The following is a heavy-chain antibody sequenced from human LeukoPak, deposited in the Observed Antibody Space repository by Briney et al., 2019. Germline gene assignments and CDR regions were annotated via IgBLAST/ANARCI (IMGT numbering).Heavy chain of an antibody. D-gene: IGHD6-13*01. V-gene: IGHV3-48*01. CDR3: ASSSSSWTNDAFDI. J-gene: IGHJ3*02. Sequence: PGGSLRLSCAASGFTFSSYSMNWVRQAPGKGLEWVSYISSSSSTIYYADSVKGRFTISRDNAKNSLYLQMNSLRAEDTAVYYCASSSSSWTNDAFDIWGPGTMVTVSS. CDR2: ISSSSSTI. CDR1: GFTFSSYS.